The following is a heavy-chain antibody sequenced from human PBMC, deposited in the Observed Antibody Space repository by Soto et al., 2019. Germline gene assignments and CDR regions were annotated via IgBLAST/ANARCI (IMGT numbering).Heavy chain of an antibody. CDR1: GLTFSSYS. D-gene: IGHD2-15*01. V-gene: IGHV3-48*01. CDR2: ISSSSSTI. J-gene: IGHJ6*02. CDR3: AFGEDSRYYYYGMDV. Sequence: EVQLVESGGGLVQRGGSLRLSCEASGLTFSSYSMNWVRQAPGKGLEWVSYISSSSSTIYYADSVKGRFTISRDNAKNSLYLQMNSLRAEDTAVYYCAFGEDSRYYYYGMDVWGQGTTVTLSS.